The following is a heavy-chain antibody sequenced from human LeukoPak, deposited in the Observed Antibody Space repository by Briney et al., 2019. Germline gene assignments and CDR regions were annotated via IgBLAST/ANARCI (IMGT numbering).Heavy chain of an antibody. CDR3: ARVPSGYSSSWYRGYYYYYMDV. CDR2: ISSSGSTI. V-gene: IGHV3-11*01. D-gene: IGHD6-13*01. Sequence: PGGSLRLSYAASGFTFSDYYMSWIRQAPGKGLEWVSYISSSGSTIYYADSVKGRFTISRDNAKNSLYLQMNSLRAEDTAVYYCARVPSGYSSSWYRGYYYYYMDVWGKGTTVTISS. J-gene: IGHJ6*03. CDR1: GFTFSDYY.